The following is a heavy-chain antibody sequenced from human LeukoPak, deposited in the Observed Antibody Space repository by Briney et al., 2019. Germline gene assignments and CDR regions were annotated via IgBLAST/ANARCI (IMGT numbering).Heavy chain of an antibody. CDR3: AIYDFWSGYNYYYYYYGMDV. CDR1: GGSISSYY. D-gene: IGHD3-3*01. J-gene: IGHJ6*02. V-gene: IGHV4-59*04. CDR2: IYYSGST. Sequence: PSETLSLTCTVSGGSISSYYWSWIRQPPGKGLEWIGYIYYSGSTYYNPSLKSRVTISVDTSKNQFSLKLSSVTAADTAVYYCAIYDFWSGYNYYYYYYGMDVWGQGTTVTVSS.